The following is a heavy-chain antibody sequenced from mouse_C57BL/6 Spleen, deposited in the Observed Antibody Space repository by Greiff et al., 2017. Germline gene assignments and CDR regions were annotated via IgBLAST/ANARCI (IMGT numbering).Heavy chain of an antibody. CDR3: ARGNYLDY. J-gene: IGHJ2*01. CDR1: GYTFTSYW. CDR2: IHPNSGST. V-gene: IGHV1-64*01. Sequence: VQLQQPGAELVKPGASVKLSCKASGYTFTSYWMHWVKQRPGQGLVWIGMIHPNSGSTNYNEKIKSKATLTVDKSSSTDYMQLSILTSEDSAVYYFARGNYLDYWGQGTTLTVSS.